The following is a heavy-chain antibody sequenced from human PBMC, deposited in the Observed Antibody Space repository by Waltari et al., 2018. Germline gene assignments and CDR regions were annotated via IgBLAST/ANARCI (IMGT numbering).Heavy chain of an antibody. CDR3: VKDVYIWNPDVFDM. CDR1: GFTFSNYA. CDR2: KSGSGGNA. J-gene: IGHJ3*02. D-gene: IGHD1-1*01. Sequence: EVQVLESGGGLVQPGGSLRLSCAASGFTFSNYARSWVRQAPGKGLGWVSGKSGSGGNANYAESGKGRLTISRDNSKNTMYLQMNSLRAEDTAIYYCVKDVYIWNPDVFDMWGQGTVVTVSS. V-gene: IGHV3-23*01.